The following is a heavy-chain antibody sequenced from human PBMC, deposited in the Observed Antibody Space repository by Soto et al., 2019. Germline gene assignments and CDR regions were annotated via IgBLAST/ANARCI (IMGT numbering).Heavy chain of an antibody. CDR3: ARDGPYCSGGSCYPNLSFPDY. CDR2: IYYSGST. Sequence: QVQLQESGPGLVKPSQTLSLTCTVSGGSISSGDYYWSWIRQPPGKGLEWIGYIYYSGSTYYNPSLKSRVTISVDTSKNQFSLKLSSVTAADTAVYYCARDGPYCSGGSCYPNLSFPDYWGQGTLVTVSS. J-gene: IGHJ4*02. CDR1: GGSISSGDYY. V-gene: IGHV4-30-4*01. D-gene: IGHD2-15*01.